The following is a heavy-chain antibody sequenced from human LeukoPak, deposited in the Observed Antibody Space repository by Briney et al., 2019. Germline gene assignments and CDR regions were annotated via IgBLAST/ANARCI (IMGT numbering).Heavy chain of an antibody. CDR1: GFTFSSYA. CDR3: ARGDGGDY. V-gene: IGHV3-23*01. CDR2: ISGSGGST. Sequence: QSGGSLRLSCAASGFTFSSYAMSWVRQAPGKGLEWVSAISGSGGSTYYADSVQGRFTISRDNAKNSLYLQMDSLRAEDTAVYHCARGDGGDYWGQGILVTVSS. D-gene: IGHD3-16*01. J-gene: IGHJ4*02.